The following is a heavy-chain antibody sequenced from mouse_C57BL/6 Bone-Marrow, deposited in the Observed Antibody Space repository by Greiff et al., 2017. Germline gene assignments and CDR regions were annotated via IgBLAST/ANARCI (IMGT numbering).Heavy chain of an antibody. V-gene: IGHV5-6*01. CDR3: ARRGGYDGCAY. J-gene: IGHJ3*01. CDR2: ISSGGSYT. CDR1: GFTFSSYG. D-gene: IGHD2-2*01. Sequence: EVQRVESGGDLVKPGGSLKLSCAASGFTFSSYGMSWVRQTPDKRLEWVATISSGGSYTYYPDSVKGRFTISSDNAKNTLYLQMSSLKSEDTAMYYCARRGGYDGCAYWGQGTLVTVSA.